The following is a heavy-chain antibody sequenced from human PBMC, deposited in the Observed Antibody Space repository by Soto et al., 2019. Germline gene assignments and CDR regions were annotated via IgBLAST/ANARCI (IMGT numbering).Heavy chain of an antibody. CDR3: ARNGSYYDFWSGYYFGGGMDV. V-gene: IGHV4-34*01. Sequence: QVQLQQWGAGLLKPSETLSLTCAVYGGSFSGYYWSWIRQPPGKGLEGIGEINHSGSTNYNPSLKSGVTISVDTSKNQFSLKLSSVTAADTAVYYCARNGSYYDFWSGYYFGGGMDVWGQGTTVTVSS. D-gene: IGHD3-3*01. J-gene: IGHJ6*02. CDR1: GGSFSGYY. CDR2: INHSGST.